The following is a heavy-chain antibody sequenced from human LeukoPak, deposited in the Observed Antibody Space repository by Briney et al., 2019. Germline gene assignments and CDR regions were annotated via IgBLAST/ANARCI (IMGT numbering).Heavy chain of an antibody. CDR2: IYHSGST. CDR1: GYSISSGYY. J-gene: IGHJ4*02. CDR3: ARVGYCSSTSCYAGALDY. Sequence: SETLPLTCAVSGYSISSGYYWGWIRQPPGKGLEWIGSIYHSGSTYYNPSLKSRVTISVDTSKNQFSLKLSSVTAADTAVYYCARVGYCSSTSCYAGALDYWGQGTLVTVSS. D-gene: IGHD2-2*03. V-gene: IGHV4-38-2*01.